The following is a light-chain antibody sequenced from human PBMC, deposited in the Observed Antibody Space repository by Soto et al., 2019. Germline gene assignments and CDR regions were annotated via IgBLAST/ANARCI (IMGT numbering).Light chain of an antibody. CDR2: DVS. CDR1: SSDVGGYNY. Sequence: QSALTQPASVSGSPGQSITISCTGTSSDVGGYNYVSWYQQHPGKAPKLMIYDVSNRPSGVSNRFSGSKSANTASLTSPGXQAEDEADYYCSSYTSSSTLFGTGTKLTVL. J-gene: IGLJ1*01. CDR3: SSYTSSSTL. V-gene: IGLV2-14*01.